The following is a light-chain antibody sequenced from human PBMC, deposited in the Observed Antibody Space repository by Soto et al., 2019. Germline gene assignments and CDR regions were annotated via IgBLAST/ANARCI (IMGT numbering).Light chain of an antibody. CDR2: DVS. CDR1: SSDFGGYNY. V-gene: IGLV2-14*01. J-gene: IGLJ1*01. CDR3: SSYTSSSTLYV. Sequence: VLSQPASPSGAPLQAISISCNETSSDFGGYNYVSWYQQHPGKAPKLMIYDVSNRPSGVSNRFSGSKSGNTASLTISGLQAENEADYYCSSYTSSSTLYVFGPGTKVTVL.